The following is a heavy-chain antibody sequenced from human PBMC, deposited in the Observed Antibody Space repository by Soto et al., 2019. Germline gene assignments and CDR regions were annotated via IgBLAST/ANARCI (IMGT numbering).Heavy chain of an antibody. D-gene: IGHD2-2*01. Sequence: GGSLRLSCAASGFTFSSYGMHWVRQAPGKGLEWVAVISYDGSNKYYADSVKGRFTISRDNSKNTLYLQMNSLRAEDTAVYYCAKDRGCSSTSCPPHYYGMDVWGQGTTVTVSS. CDR1: GFTFSSYG. V-gene: IGHV3-30*18. CDR3: AKDRGCSSTSCPPHYYGMDV. J-gene: IGHJ6*02. CDR2: ISYDGSNK.